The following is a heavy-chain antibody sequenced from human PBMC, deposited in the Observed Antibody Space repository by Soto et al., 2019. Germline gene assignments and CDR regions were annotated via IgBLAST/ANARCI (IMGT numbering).Heavy chain of an antibody. J-gene: IGHJ4*02. CDR3: VRDDVGVGIDN. V-gene: IGHV3-9*01. D-gene: IGHD1-26*01. CDR1: GFTFVDYG. Sequence: GRSQRLSCAASGFTFVDYGMYWVRQAPGKGLEWVSGISWNSGSRVYADSVKGRFTISRDNAKNTVYLQMNSLRAEDTAVYYCVRDDVGVGIDNWGLGTLVNVSS. CDR2: ISWNSGSR.